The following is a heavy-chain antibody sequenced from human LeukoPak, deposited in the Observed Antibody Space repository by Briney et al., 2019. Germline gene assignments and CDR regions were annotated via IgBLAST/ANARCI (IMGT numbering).Heavy chain of an antibody. Sequence: SETLSLTCTVSGGSINSYYWSWIRQPPGKGLELIGYIYYSGGTNYNPSLKSRVTISVDTSKNQFSLKLTSVTAADTAVYYCARGVNSGYFDYCGQGTLVTVSS. CDR3: ARGVNSGYFDY. CDR2: IYYSGGT. D-gene: IGHD1-26*01. CDR1: GGSINSYY. V-gene: IGHV4-59*01. J-gene: IGHJ4*02.